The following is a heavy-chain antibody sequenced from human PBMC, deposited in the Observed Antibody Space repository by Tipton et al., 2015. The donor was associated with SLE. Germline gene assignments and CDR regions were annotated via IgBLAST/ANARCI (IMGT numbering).Heavy chain of an antibody. CDR3: AGAWQGYCSGGTCYVLDY. J-gene: IGHJ4*02. CDR2: ISYSETT. Sequence: TLSLTCTVSGGSISSHYWCWIRQPPGKGLEWIGYISYSETTNYNPSLKSRAIISGDTSKNQFSLKLRSVTAADTAVYYCAGAWQGYCSGGTCYVLDYWGQGTLVTVSS. V-gene: IGHV4-59*11. CDR1: GGSISSHY. D-gene: IGHD2-15*01.